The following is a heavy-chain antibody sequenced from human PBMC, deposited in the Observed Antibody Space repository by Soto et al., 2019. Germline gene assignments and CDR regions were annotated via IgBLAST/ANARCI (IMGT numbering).Heavy chain of an antibody. CDR3: AKDRSTMRWFDP. Sequence: SETLSLTCAVSGASVRSYHWSWIRQAAGKGLEWIGRVQMSGTTNYNPSLKTRVTMSLDTSKNEVSLRMTSLTAADTAVYFCAKDRSTMRWFDPWGQGILVTVSS. CDR2: VQMSGTT. CDR1: GASVRSYH. V-gene: IGHV4-4*07. D-gene: IGHD1-1*01. J-gene: IGHJ5*02.